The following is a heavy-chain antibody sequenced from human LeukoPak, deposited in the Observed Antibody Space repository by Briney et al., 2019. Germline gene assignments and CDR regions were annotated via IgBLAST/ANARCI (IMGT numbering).Heavy chain of an antibody. J-gene: IGHJ4*02. CDR2: IYYSGST. D-gene: IGHD6-19*01. CDR3: AKVFGVSSGWFFDY. Sequence: MASETLSLTCTVSGDSISSYYWSWIRQPPGKGLEWIGYIYYSGSTNNNPSLKSRVTMSVDTSKNQFSLKLSSVTAADTAVYYCAKVFGVSSGWFFDYWGQGTLVTVSS. V-gene: IGHV4-59*01. CDR1: GDSISSYY.